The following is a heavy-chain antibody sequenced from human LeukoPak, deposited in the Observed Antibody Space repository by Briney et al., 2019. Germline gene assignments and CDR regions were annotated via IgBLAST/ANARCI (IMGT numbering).Heavy chain of an antibody. CDR3: ARWSYYDSSGYFVGAFDI. D-gene: IGHD3-22*01. V-gene: IGHV1-46*01. CDR1: GYTFTSYY. Sequence: GASVSVSCKASGYTFTSYYMNWVRQAPGQGLEWMGLINPSGGRTKYAQKFQGRVTVTRDTSTSTLYMEVSSLSSQDTAVYYCARWSYYDSSGYFVGAFDIWGQGTMVTVSS. J-gene: IGHJ3*02. CDR2: INPSGGRT.